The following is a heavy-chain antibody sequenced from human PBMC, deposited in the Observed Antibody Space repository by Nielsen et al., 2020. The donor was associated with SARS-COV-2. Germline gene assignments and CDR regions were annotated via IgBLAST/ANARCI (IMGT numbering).Heavy chain of an antibody. CDR2: ISWNSGSI. Sequence: SLKISCAASGFTFDDYAMHWVRQAPGKGLEWVSGISWNSGSIGYADSVKGRFTISRDNAKNSLYLQMNSLRAEDTALYYCAKVPDYGGNSGYWGKGTLVTVSS. CDR1: GFTFDDYA. D-gene: IGHD4-23*01. CDR3: AKVPDYGGNSGY. V-gene: IGHV3-9*01. J-gene: IGHJ4*02.